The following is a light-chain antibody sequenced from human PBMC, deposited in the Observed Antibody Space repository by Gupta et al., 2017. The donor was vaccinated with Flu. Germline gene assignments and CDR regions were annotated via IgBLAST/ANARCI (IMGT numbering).Light chain of an antibody. V-gene: IGKV3-20*01. CDR1: QSVSSSS. J-gene: IGKJ1*01. CDR3: QDYGSSRT. Sequence: VLTQSPTTLSLSPGERATLSCRASQSVSSSSLAWYQQKPGQAPRLLIDGASNRATGIPDRCSGSGSGTDFTLTISRLEPEDFAVYYCQDYGSSRTFGQGTTVEIK. CDR2: GAS.